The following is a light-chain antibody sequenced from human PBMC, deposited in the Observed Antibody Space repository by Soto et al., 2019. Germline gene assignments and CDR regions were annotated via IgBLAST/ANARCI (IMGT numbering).Light chain of an antibody. Sequence: QSALTQPASVSGSPGQSITISCTGTISNVGNYNLVSWYQQHPGKAPKLILYEVNKRPSGVSNRFSGSKSGNTASLTISGLQTEDEADYYCQSYDSSLSAYVFGTGTKLTVL. J-gene: IGLJ1*01. V-gene: IGLV2-23*02. CDR3: QSYDSSLSAYV. CDR2: EVN. CDR1: ISNVGNYNL.